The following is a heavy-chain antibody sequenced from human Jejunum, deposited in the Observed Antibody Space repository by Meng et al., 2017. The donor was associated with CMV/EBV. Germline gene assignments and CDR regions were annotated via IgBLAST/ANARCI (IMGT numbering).Heavy chain of an antibody. CDR3: VRGRCTRTSCYKGAFDF. D-gene: IGHD2-2*02. CDR2: QSPPESS. Sequence: INNLNWWSWVRQPPGQGLEWLGEQSPPESSNYNPSLNSRVTISVDRSKNQFSLKLTSVTAADTAVYYCVRGRCTRTSCYKGAFDFWSQGTLVTVSS. V-gene: IGHV4-4*02. J-gene: IGHJ4*02. CDR1: INNLNW.